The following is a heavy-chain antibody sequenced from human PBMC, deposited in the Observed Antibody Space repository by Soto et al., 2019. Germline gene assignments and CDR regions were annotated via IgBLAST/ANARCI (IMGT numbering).Heavy chain of an antibody. Sequence: SGPTLVNPTQTLTLTCTFSGFSLSTSGVGVGWIRQPPGKALEWLALIYWDDDKRYSPSLKSRLTITKDTSKNQVGLTMTHMDPVDSAPYYCAYSIIAARSYYYYYMDVWGKGTTVTVSS. V-gene: IGHV2-5*02. J-gene: IGHJ6*03. CDR3: AYSIIAARSYYYYYMDV. CDR1: GFSLSTSGVG. CDR2: IYWDDDK. D-gene: IGHD6-13*01.